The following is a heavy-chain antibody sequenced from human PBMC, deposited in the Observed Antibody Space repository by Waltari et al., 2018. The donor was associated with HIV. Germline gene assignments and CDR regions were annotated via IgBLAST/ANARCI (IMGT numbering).Heavy chain of an antibody. D-gene: IGHD3-10*01. J-gene: IGHJ4*02. Sequence: QVHLVQSGAAVKKPGSSVSVSCTPSGYTFHAYFFYWVRQAPGRALEWVGMINPNSRETKSAQRLEGRVTLTRDLSTSTGYMELSRLTPDDTAVYYCASVTDSGTALANWGQGTLISVSS. CDR3: ASVTDSGTALAN. CDR2: INPNSRET. CDR1: GYTFHAYF. V-gene: IGHV1-2*02.